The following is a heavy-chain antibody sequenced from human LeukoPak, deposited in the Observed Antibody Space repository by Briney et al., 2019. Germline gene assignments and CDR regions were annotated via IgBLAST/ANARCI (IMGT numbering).Heavy chain of an antibody. J-gene: IGHJ3*02. CDR1: GFTFSSYW. V-gene: IGHV3-74*01. D-gene: IGHD5-18*01. CDR2: INSDGSST. Sequence: GGSLRLSCAASGFTFSSYWMHWVRQAPGKGLVWVSRINSDGSSTSYADSVKGRFTISRDNAKNTLYLQMNSLRAEDTAVYYCARSRRIQLDAFDIWGQGTKVTVSS. CDR3: ARSRRIQLDAFDI.